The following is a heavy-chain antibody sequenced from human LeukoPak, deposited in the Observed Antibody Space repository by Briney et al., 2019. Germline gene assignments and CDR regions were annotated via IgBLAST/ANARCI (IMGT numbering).Heavy chain of an antibody. Sequence: PSETLSLTCTVSGGSISSSSYYWGWIRQPPGKGLEWIGSIYYSGSTYYNPSLKSRVTISVDTSKNQFSLKLSSVTAADTAVYYCARRSRLHYGDYGGNYAFDIWGQGTMVTVSS. CDR3: ARRSRLHYGDYGGNYAFDI. D-gene: IGHD4-17*01. V-gene: IGHV4-39*01. CDR2: IYYSGST. CDR1: GGSISSSSYY. J-gene: IGHJ3*02.